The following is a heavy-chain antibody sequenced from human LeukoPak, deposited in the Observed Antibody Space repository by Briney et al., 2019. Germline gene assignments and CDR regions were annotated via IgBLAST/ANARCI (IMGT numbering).Heavy chain of an antibody. CDR1: GFTFSSYG. CDR2: ISYDGSNK. J-gene: IGHJ4*02. V-gene: IGHV3-30*18. Sequence: AGGSLRLSCAASGFTFSSYGMHWVRQAPGKGLEWVAVISYDGSNKYYADSVKGRFTISRDNSKNTLYLQMNSLRAEDTAVYYCAKSGGILSIAAAGSYFDYWGQGTLVTVSS. CDR3: AKSGGILSIAAAGSYFDY. D-gene: IGHD6-13*01.